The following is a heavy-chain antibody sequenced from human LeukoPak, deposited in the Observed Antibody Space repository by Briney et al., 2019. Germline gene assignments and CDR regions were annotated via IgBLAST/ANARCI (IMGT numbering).Heavy chain of an antibody. CDR3: ARKTTVTTGFDY. Sequence: SETLSLTCTVSGGSISSGSYYWSWIRQPAGKGLEWIGRIYTSGSTNYNPSLKSRVTISVDTSKNQFSLKLSSVTAADTAVYYCARKTTVTTGFDYWGQGTLVTVSS. D-gene: IGHD4-17*01. J-gene: IGHJ4*02. CDR2: IYTSGST. V-gene: IGHV4-61*02. CDR1: GGSISSGSYY.